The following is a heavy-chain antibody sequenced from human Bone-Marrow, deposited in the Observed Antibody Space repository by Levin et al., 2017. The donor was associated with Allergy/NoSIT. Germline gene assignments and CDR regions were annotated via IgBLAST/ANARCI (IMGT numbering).Heavy chain of an antibody. J-gene: IGHJ5*02. CDR2: ISYDANNE. V-gene: IGHV3-30*18. CDR3: AKDVGACSGGTCLYNWFDP. Sequence: GESLKISCAASGFIFNNYGIHWVRQAPGKGLEWVAVISYDANNEFYTNSVKGRFTISRDNSENTVYLQMNSLRPEDTAVYYCAKDVGACSGGTCLYNWFDPWGQGTLVTVSS. CDR1: GFIFNNYG. D-gene: IGHD2-15*01.